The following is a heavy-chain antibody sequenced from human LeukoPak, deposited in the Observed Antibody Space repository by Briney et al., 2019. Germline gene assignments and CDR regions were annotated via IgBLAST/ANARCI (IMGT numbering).Heavy chain of an antibody. CDR3: ASRLAYYFDY. J-gene: IGHJ4*02. V-gene: IGHV3-48*03. Sequence: PGGSLRLSCAASGFTFSSYEMNWVRQAPGKGLEWVSYISSSGSTIYYADSVKGRFTISRDNARNSLYLQVNSLRAEDTAVYYCASRLAYYFDYWGQGTLVTVSS. CDR1: GFTFSSYE. D-gene: IGHD6-25*01. CDR2: ISSSGSTI.